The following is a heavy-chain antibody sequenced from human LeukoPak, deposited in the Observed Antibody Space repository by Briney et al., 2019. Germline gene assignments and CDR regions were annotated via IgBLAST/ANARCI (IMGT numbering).Heavy chain of an antibody. J-gene: IGHJ4*02. Sequence: PGGSLRLSCAASGFILSTHGMHWVRQAPGKGLEWVAGMWDDGSREDYADSVKGRFTISRDMSKNTLNLQMNSLRVEDTAMFYCARDLSFGSLDFRGQGTLVTVSS. V-gene: IGHV3-33*01. CDR1: GFILSTHG. CDR2: MWDDGSRE. CDR3: ARDLSFGSLDF. D-gene: IGHD1-26*01.